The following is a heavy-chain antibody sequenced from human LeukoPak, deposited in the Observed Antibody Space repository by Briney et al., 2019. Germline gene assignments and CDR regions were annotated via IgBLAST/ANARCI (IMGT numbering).Heavy chain of an antibody. V-gene: IGHV1-46*01. Sequence: ASVKVSCKASGYTFTSYYMHWVRQAPGQGLEWMGIINPSGGSTSYAQKFQGRVTMTRDTSISTAYMGLSRLRSDDTAVYYCARGYCSGGSCYDDAFDIWGQGTMVTVSS. CDR1: GYTFTSYY. CDR2: INPSGGST. D-gene: IGHD2-15*01. CDR3: ARGYCSGGSCYDDAFDI. J-gene: IGHJ3*02.